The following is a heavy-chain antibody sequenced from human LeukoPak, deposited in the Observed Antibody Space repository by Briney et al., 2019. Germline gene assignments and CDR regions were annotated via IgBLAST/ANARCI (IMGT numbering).Heavy chain of an antibody. CDR3: ARVWGFYGGNSVDY. CDR1: GFTFSSRDW. D-gene: IGHD4-23*01. CDR2: ISGGGGST. Sequence: PGGSLRLSCVASGFTFSSRDWMTWVRQAPGKGLEWVSTISGGGGSTYFAGSVKGRFTISRDNSKNTLYLQMNSLRAEDTAVYYCARVWGFYGGNSVDYWGQGTLVTVSS. V-gene: IGHV3-23*01. J-gene: IGHJ4*02.